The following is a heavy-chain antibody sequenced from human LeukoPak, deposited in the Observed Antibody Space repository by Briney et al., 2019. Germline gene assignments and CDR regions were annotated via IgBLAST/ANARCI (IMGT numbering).Heavy chain of an antibody. Sequence: ASVKVSCKASGYTFTSYGISWVRQAPGQGLEWMGWISAYNGNTNYAQKFQGRVTMTRNTSISTAYMELSSLRSEDTAVYYCARGGYSYGYDYWGQVTLVTVSS. J-gene: IGHJ4*02. CDR3: ARGGYSYGYDY. CDR1: GYTFTSYG. CDR2: ISAYNGNT. D-gene: IGHD5-18*01. V-gene: IGHV1-18*01.